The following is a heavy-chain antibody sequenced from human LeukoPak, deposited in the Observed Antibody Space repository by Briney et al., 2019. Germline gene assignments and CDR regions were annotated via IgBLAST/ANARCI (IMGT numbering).Heavy chain of an antibody. CDR3: LDYPGVYNWFDP. CDR1: GFTFNYYA. CDR2: ISGDGVSP. V-gene: IGHV3-23*01. Sequence: GGSLRLSCAASGFTFNYYALTWVRQTPGKGLECVSAISGDGVSPYYADSVRGRFTISRDNSKNTLYLQMNSLRAEDTAVYYCLDYPGVYNWFDPWGQGTLVTVSS. J-gene: IGHJ5*02. D-gene: IGHD3/OR15-3a*01.